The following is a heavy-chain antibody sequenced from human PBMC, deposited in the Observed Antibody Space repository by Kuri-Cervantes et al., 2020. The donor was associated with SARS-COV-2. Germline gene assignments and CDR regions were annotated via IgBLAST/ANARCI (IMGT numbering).Heavy chain of an antibody. CDR3: ARAAEGRYYFDY. CDR2: MNPNSGGT. V-gene: IGHV1-2*02. CDR1: GYTFTSYD. Sequence: ASVKVSCKASGYTFTSYDINWVRQATGQGLEWMGWMNPNSGGTNYAQKFQGRVTMTRDTSISTAYMELSRLRSDDTAVYYCARAAEGRYYFDYWGQGTLVTVSS. J-gene: IGHJ4*02.